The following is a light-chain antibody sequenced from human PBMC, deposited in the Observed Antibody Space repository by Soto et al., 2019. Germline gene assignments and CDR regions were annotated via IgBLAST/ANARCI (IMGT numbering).Light chain of an antibody. V-gene: IGKV1-39*01. CDR3: KQSYSTLN. J-gene: IGKJ4*01. CDR2: AAS. Sequence: DIQMTQSPSSLSASVGDIVTITCRASQSISSYLNWYQQKPGKAPKLLIYAASSLQSGVPSRFGGSGSGTDFTLTISSLQPEDFATYYCKQSYSTLNFGGGTKVDIK. CDR1: QSISSY.